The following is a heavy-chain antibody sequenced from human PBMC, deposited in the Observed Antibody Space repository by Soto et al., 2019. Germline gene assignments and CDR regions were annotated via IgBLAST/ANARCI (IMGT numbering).Heavy chain of an antibody. J-gene: IGHJ4*02. CDR2: IYYSGST. V-gene: IGHV4-31*03. D-gene: IGHD3-22*01. Sequence: QVQLQESGPGLVKPSQTLSLTCTVSGGSISSGCYYWSWIRQHPGKGLEWLGYIYYSGSTYYNPSLKSRVTISVDTSKNQFSMKLSSVTAADTAVYYCAREDYYESSGYYYDYYFDDWGQGTLVTVAA. CDR1: GGSISSGCYY. CDR3: AREDYYESSGYYYDYYFDD.